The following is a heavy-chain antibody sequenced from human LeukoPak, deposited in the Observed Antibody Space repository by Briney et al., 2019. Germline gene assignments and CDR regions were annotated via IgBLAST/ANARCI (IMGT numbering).Heavy chain of an antibody. CDR1: GFTVSSNY. V-gene: IGHV3-66*01. Sequence: GGSLRLSCAASGFTVSSNYMSWVRQAPGKGLEWVSVIYSGGSTYYADSVKGRFTISRDNSKNTLYLQMNSLRAEDTAVYYCAKEQVGATGRRYFDYWGQGTLVTVSS. J-gene: IGHJ4*02. CDR2: IYSGGST. CDR3: AKEQVGATGRRYFDY. D-gene: IGHD1-26*01.